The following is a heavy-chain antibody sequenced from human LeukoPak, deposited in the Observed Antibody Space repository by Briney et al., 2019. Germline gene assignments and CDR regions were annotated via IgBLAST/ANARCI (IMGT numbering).Heavy chain of an antibody. CDR2: IRTKATSYDA. CDR1: GFTFSGSP. Sequence: PGGSLKLSCAASGFTFSGSPMHWVRQASGKGLEWVGRIRTKATSYDAAYAASVKGRFTISRDDSKNTAYLQMNSLRVQDTAVYYCARDPITMVRGVNPLGYFQHWGQGTLVTVSS. J-gene: IGHJ1*01. CDR3: ARDPITMVRGVNPLGYFQH. V-gene: IGHV3-73*01. D-gene: IGHD3-10*01.